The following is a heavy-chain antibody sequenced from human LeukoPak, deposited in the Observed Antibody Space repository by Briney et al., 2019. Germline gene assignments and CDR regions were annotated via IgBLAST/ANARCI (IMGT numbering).Heavy chain of an antibody. CDR2: INPNSGAT. D-gene: IGHD3-22*01. Sequence: ASVKASCKASGYTFTGYYMHWVRQAPGQGLEWMGWINPNSGATNYAPKFQGRVTMNRDTSISTAYMELSRLRSDDTAVYYCARVQGRYDSSGYYYGWGQGTLVTVSS. CDR3: ARVQGRYDSSGYYYG. V-gene: IGHV1-2*02. CDR1: GYTFTGYY. J-gene: IGHJ4*02.